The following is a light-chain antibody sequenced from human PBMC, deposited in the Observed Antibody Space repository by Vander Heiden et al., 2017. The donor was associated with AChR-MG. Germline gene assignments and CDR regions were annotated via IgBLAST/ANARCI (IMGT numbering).Light chain of an antibody. Sequence: QAVVTQEPSLTVSPGGTVTLPCRPITGAVPRGHHPYWVQQKPGRAPTTLIYDTTNKHSWTPARFSGSLLGDKAVLTLSGAQPEDEADYYCFLSYSGAVMFGGGTKLTVL. CDR3: FLSYSGAVM. J-gene: IGLJ3*02. CDR1: TGAVPRGHH. V-gene: IGLV7-46*01. CDR2: DTT.